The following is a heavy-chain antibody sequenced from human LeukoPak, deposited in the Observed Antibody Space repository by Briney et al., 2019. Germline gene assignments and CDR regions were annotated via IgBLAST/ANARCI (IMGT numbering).Heavy chain of an antibody. CDR3: ARVYTSGWPRTADV. J-gene: IGHJ6*04. CDR1: GGSINDYY. D-gene: IGHD6-19*01. V-gene: IGHV4-59*01. CDR2: IYYSGST. Sequence: SETLSLTCTVSGGSINDYYWTWIRQPPGKGLHWLGHIYYSGSTKYNPSLNNRVTMSVDTSKNQFSLKLDAVTAADTAVYYCARVYTSGWPRTADVWGKGTRVTVYS.